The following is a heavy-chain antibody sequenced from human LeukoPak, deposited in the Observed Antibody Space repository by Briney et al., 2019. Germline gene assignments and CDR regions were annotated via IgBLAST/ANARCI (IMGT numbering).Heavy chain of an antibody. J-gene: IGHJ4*02. V-gene: IGHV4-30-2*01. CDR3: ARAVLLWFGESPYFDY. D-gene: IGHD3-10*01. CDR2: IYHSGST. Sequence: PSETLSLTCAVSGGSISSGGYSWSWIRQPPGKGLEWIGYIYHSGSTYYNPSLKSRVTIPVDRSKNQFSLKLSSVTAADTAVYYCARAVLLWFGESPYFDYWGQRTLVTVSS. CDR1: GGSISSGGYS.